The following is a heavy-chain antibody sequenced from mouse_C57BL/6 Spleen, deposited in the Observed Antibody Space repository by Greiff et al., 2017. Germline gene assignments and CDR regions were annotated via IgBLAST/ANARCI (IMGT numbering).Heavy chain of an antibody. CDR1: GYTFTSYW. CDR3: ARYDYDGYAMDY. D-gene: IGHD2-4*01. V-gene: IGHV1-55*01. Sequence: QVQLQQPGAELVKPGASVTLSCKASGYTFTSYWITWVKQRPGQGLEWIGDIYPGSGSTNYNEKFKSKATLTVDTSSSTAYMQLSSLTSEDSAVYYCARYDYDGYAMDYWGQGTSVTVSS. CDR2: IYPGSGST. J-gene: IGHJ4*01.